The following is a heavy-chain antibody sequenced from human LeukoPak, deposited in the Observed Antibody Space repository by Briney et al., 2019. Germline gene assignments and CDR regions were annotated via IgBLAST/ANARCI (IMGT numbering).Heavy chain of an antibody. Sequence: SVKVSCKASGGTFSSYAISWVRQAPEQGLEWMGGIIPLFGTANYAQKFLGRVIITADESTSTTHMYLSSLKSEDTAVYYCAREWAGYGSGSYYYYWGQGTLVTVSS. CDR2: IIPLFGTA. CDR3: AREWAGYGSGSYYYY. J-gene: IGHJ4*02. CDR1: GGTFSSYA. D-gene: IGHD3-10*01. V-gene: IGHV1-69*13.